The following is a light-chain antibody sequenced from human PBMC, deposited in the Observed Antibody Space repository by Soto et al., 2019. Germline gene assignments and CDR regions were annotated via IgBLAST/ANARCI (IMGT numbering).Light chain of an antibody. V-gene: IGKV3-20*01. CDR3: QQDGSSPPT. Sequence: EIVLTQSPGTLSLSPGERATLSCRASQSVSKNFLAWYQQKPGQAPRLLISGASNRATGIPDRFSGSGSGTDFSLTIDRLEPEDLAVYFCQQDGSSPPTFGGGTKVAI. CDR2: GAS. CDR1: QSVSKNF. J-gene: IGKJ4*01.